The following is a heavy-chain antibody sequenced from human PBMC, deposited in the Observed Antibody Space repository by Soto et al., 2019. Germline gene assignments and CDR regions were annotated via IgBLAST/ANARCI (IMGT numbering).Heavy chain of an antibody. J-gene: IGHJ4*02. CDR3: ARGNQIPYYCSSTSCYYDY. V-gene: IGHV4-31*03. CDR1: GGSISSGGYY. Sequence: PSETLSLTCTVSGGSISSGGYYWSWIRQHPGKGLEWIGYIYYSGSTYYNPSLKSRVTISVDTSKNQFSLKLSSVTAADTAVYYCARGNQIPYYCSSTSCYYDYWGQGTLVTVSS. CDR2: IYYSGST. D-gene: IGHD2-2*01.